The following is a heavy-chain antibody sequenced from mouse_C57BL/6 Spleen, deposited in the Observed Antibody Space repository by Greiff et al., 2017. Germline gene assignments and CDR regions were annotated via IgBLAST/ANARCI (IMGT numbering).Heavy chain of an antibody. V-gene: IGHV5-17*01. CDR2: ISSGSSTI. CDR1: GFTFSDYG. J-gene: IGHJ1*03. D-gene: IGHD1-1*01. CDR3: AREPSPYYGSRDWYFDV. Sequence: EVKLMESGGGLVKPGGSLKLSCAASGFTFSDYGMHWVRQAPEKGLEWVAYISSGSSTIYYADTVKGRFTISRDNAKNTLFLQMTSLRSEDTAMYYCAREPSPYYGSRDWYFDVWGTGTTVTVSS.